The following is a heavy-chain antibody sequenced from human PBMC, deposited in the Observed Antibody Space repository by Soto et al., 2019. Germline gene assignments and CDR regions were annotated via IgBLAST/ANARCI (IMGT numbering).Heavy chain of an antibody. J-gene: IGHJ5*02. V-gene: IGHV4-59*02. CDR3: PRGVRSSPPQP. CDR1: GGSVSVYY. D-gene: IGHD2-21*01. CDR2: IYASGSS. Sequence: WETLSLICTLSGGSVSVYYWSWLRQSTGEGLEWFGCIYASGSSCYNPSLRSRVTISADTSEDQISLQLTSPTATDTAVYHCPRGVRSSPPQPWGRGTLVTVSS.